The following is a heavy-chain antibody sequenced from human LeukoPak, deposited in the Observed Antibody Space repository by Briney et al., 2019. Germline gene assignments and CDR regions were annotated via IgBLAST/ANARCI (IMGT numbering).Heavy chain of an antibody. Sequence: VASVKVSCKASGYTFTSYAISWVRQAPGQGLEWMGGIIPIFGTANYAQKFQGRVTITADESTSTAYMELSSLRSEDTAVYYCARGWDIVVVPAAGSEWYYYMDVWGKGTTVTISS. J-gene: IGHJ6*03. V-gene: IGHV1-69*13. CDR1: GYTFTSYA. CDR3: ARGWDIVVVPAAGSEWYYYMDV. CDR2: IIPIFGTA. D-gene: IGHD2-2*01.